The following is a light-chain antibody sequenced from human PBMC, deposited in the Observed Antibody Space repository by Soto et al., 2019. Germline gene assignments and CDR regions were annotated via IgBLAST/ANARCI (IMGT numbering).Light chain of an antibody. CDR3: QQYDKSPFS. J-gene: IGKJ3*01. V-gene: IGKV3-20*01. Sequence: EVVLTQSPGTLSLSPGERATLSCRASQRVTSTYLAWYQQKPGQAPRLLIYGASNRATCIPDRFSGSGSGTDFTLTTRRLEPEEWAVYFCQQYDKSPFSFGPGTKVDIK. CDR2: GAS. CDR1: QRVTSTY.